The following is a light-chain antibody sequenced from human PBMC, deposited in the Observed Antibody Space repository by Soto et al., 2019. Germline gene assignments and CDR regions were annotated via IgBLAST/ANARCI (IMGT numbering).Light chain of an antibody. Sequence: QSALAQPASVSGSPGQSITISCSGTSSDVGRYNYVSWYQQHPGTAPKLMIYEVSNRPSGVSNRFSGSKSGDTASLTISGPQAEDEADYYCSSYTSTFIYVFGAGTKVTVL. CDR1: SSDVGRYNY. CDR3: SSYTSTFIYV. V-gene: IGLV2-14*01. CDR2: EVS. J-gene: IGLJ1*01.